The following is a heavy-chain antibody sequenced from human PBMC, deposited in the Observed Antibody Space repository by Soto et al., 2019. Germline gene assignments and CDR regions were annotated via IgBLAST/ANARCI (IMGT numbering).Heavy chain of an antibody. V-gene: IGHV1-18*01. D-gene: IGHD3-22*01. CDR1: GYTFTSYG. Sequence: ASVKVSCKASGYTFTSYGISWVRQAPGQGLEWMGWNSAYNGNTNYAQKLQGRVTMTTDTSTSTAYMELRSLRSDDTAVYYCARDRSFYYYDSSGYNYWGQGTLVTVSS. CDR2: NSAYNGNT. J-gene: IGHJ4*02. CDR3: ARDRSFYYYDSSGYNY.